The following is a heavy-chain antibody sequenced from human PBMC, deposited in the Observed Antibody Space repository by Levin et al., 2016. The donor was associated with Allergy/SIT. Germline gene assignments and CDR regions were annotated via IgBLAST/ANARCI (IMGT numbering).Heavy chain of an antibody. J-gene: IGHJ6*03. CDR1: GFDFTDAW. D-gene: IGHD3-9*01. CDR3: ARDATYYDFLTGYHKPYYYMDV. Sequence: GESLKISCAGSGFDFTDAWMTWVRQAPGKGLEWVSSISSSSSYIYYADSVKGRFTISRDNAKNSLYLQMNSLRAEDTAVYYCARDATYYDFLTGYHKPYYYMDVWGKGTTVTVSS. CDR2: ISSSSSYI. V-gene: IGHV3-21*01.